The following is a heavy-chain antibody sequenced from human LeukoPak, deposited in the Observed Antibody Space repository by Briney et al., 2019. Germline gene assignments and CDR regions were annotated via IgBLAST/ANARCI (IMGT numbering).Heavy chain of an antibody. D-gene: IGHD6-19*01. CDR3: AREGVAVAGTFNY. CDR1: GFTFSSYS. Sequence: GGSLRLSCAAPGFTFSSYSMNWDRQAPGKGLEWVSYISSSSSTIYYADSVKGRFTISRDNAKNSLYLQMNSLRAEDTAVYYCAREGVAVAGTFNYWGQGTLVTVSS. CDR2: ISSSSSTI. J-gene: IGHJ4*02. V-gene: IGHV3-48*04.